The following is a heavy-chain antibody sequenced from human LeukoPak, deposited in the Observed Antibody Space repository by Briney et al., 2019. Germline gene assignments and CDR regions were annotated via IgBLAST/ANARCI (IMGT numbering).Heavy chain of an antibody. D-gene: IGHD6-13*01. J-gene: IGHJ5*02. V-gene: IGHV4-39*01. Sequence: SETLSLTCTVSGGSISSGGHYWSWIRQHPGKGLEWIGHITDSGSTYYNPSLKSRVTISVDTSKNQFSLKLSSVTAADTAVYYCARQAYSSNLGWFDPWGQGTLVTVSS. CDR1: GGSISSGGHY. CDR3: ARQAYSSNLGWFDP. CDR2: ITDSGST.